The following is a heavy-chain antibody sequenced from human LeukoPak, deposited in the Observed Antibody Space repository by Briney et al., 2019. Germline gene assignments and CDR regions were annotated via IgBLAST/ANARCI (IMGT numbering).Heavy chain of an antibody. CDR1: GGSLSSSY. V-gene: IGHV4-59*12. J-gene: IGHJ4*02. Sequence: SETLSLTCTVSGGSLSSSYWSWIRQPPGKGLEWIGYIYYSGTTSYNPSLKSRATITVDTSNDQLSLKLSSVTAADTAVYYCARYSSRSFYFDYWGQGTLVTVSS. CDR3: ARYSSRSFYFDY. CDR2: IYYSGTT. D-gene: IGHD6-19*01.